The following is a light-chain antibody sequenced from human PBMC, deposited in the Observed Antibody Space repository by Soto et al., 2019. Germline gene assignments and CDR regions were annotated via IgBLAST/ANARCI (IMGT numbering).Light chain of an antibody. CDR3: NSYRSTSAYVV. Sequence: QSALTQPASVSGSPGQSITISCTGTRSDIGGYNSVSWYQQHPGKAPKLMIYDVSNRPSGVSNRFSGSKSGNTASLTISGLQAEDEAEYYCNSYRSTSAYVVFGGGTKLTVL. J-gene: IGLJ2*01. V-gene: IGLV2-14*03. CDR1: RSDIGGYNS. CDR2: DVS.